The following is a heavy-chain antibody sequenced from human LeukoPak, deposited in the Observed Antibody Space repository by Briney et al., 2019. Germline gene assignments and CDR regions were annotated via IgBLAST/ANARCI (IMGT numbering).Heavy chain of an antibody. D-gene: IGHD3-3*01. V-gene: IGHV4-61*01. CDR1: GGSVSSGSYY. CDR2: IYYSGST. Sequence: PSETLSLTCTVSGGSVSSGSYYWSWIRQPPGKGLEWIGYIYYSGSTNYNPSLKSRVTISVDTSKNQFSLKLSSVTAADTAVYYCARADDFWSGYYDYWGQGTLVTVSS. J-gene: IGHJ4*02. CDR3: ARADDFWSGYYDY.